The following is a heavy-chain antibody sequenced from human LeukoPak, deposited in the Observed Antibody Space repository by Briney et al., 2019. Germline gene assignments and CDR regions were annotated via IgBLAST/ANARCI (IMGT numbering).Heavy chain of an antibody. CDR3: ARGGRVVATFVYHECNFDY. V-gene: IGHV1-46*01. D-gene: IGHD2-15*01. CDR1: GYTFTSYY. CDR2: INPSGGST. Sequence: GASLKVSCKASGYTFTSYYMHLVRQAPGQGLEWMGIINPSGGSTSYAQKFQGRVTMTRDTSTSTVYMELSSLRSEDTAVYYCARGGRVVATFVYHECNFDYWGQGTLVTVSS. J-gene: IGHJ4*02.